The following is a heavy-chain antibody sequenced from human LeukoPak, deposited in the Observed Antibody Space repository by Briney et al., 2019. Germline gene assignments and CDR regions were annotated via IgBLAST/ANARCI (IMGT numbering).Heavy chain of an antibody. J-gene: IGHJ4*02. CDR3: ASRPFLYGFRTYFDN. V-gene: IGHV4-34*01. CDR2: MKQSGTP. D-gene: IGHD3-10*01. Sequence: SETLSFTCAVYGGSFSAFHWNWIRQSPAKGLEWLGEMKQSGTPRYNPSLQSRVTISVDKSKNQFSLNVRSVTAADTAVYYCASRPFLYGFRTYFDNWAQGTLVTVSS. CDR1: GGSFSAFH.